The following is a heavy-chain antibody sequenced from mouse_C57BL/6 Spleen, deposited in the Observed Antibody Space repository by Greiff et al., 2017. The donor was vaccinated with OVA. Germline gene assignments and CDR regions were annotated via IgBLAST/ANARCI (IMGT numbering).Heavy chain of an antibody. V-gene: IGHV1-39*01. J-gene: IGHJ2*01. CDR2: INPNYGTT. Sequence: VHVKQSGPELVKPGASVKISCKASGYSFTDYNMNWVKQSNGKSLEWIGVINPNYGTTSYNQKFKGKATFTVDQSSSTAYKQLNSLTSEDSAVYYCARGEDSHFDYWGQGTTLTVSS. CDR3: ARGEDSHFDY. CDR1: GYSFTDYN.